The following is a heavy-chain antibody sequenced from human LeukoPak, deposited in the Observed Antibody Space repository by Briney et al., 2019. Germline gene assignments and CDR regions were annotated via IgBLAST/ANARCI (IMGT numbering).Heavy chain of an antibody. Sequence: GGSLRLSCAASGFSFSNYSMNWVRQAPGKGLEWVSSISSSSTYIYYADSVKGRFTISRDNAENSLYLQMNSLRVDDTAVYHCARVSAAGTGFLDLWGRGTLVLVSA. D-gene: IGHD6-13*01. CDR3: ARVSAAGTGFLDL. CDR2: ISSSSTYI. CDR1: GFSFSNYS. J-gene: IGHJ2*01. V-gene: IGHV3-21*01.